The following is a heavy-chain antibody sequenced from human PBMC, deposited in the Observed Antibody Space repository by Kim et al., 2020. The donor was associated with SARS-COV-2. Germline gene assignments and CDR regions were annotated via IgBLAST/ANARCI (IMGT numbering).Heavy chain of an antibody. CDR3: AKVPMITRRYIVGATTHSGGYYFDY. Sequence: GGSLRLSCAASGFTFSSYAMSWVRQAPGKGLEWVSAISGSGGSTYYADSVKGRFTISRDNSKNTLYLQMNSLRAEDTAVYYCAKVPMITRRYIVGATTHSGGYYFDYWGQGTLVTVSA. D-gene: IGHD1-26*01. CDR2: ISGSGGST. CDR1: GFTFSSYA. V-gene: IGHV3-23*01. J-gene: IGHJ4*02.